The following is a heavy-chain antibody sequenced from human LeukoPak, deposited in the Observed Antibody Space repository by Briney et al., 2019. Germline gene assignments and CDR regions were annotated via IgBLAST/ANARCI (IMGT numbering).Heavy chain of an antibody. V-gene: IGHV3-11*04. J-gene: IGHJ3*02. CDR1: GGSFSGYY. D-gene: IGHD4-17*01. Sequence: LSLTCAVYGGSFSGYYMSWIRQAPGKGLEWVSYISSSGSTIYYADSVKGRFTISRDNAKNSLYLQMNSLRAEDTAVYYCARVSGDYGECAFDIWGQGTMVTVSS. CDR3: ARVSGDYGECAFDI. CDR2: ISSSGSTI.